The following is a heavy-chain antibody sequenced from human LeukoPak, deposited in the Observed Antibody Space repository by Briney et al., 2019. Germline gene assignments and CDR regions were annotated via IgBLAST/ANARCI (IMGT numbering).Heavy chain of an antibody. D-gene: IGHD2-2*02. V-gene: IGHV3-66*01. CDR3: ARDNTSLGYYYGMDV. CDR1: GFTVSSNY. J-gene: IGHJ6*02. Sequence: GESLRLSCAASGFTVSSNYMSWVRQAPGKGLEWVSVIYSGGSTYYADSVKGRFTISRDNSKNTLYLQMNSLRAEDTAVYYCARDNTSLGYYYGMDVWGQGTTVTVSS. CDR2: IYSGGST.